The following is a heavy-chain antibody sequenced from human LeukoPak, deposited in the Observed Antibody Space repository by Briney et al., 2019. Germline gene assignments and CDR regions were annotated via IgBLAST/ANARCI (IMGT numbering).Heavy chain of an antibody. D-gene: IGHD3-16*01. Sequence: SETLFLTCAVYGGSFSGYYWSWIRQPPGKGLEWIGEINHSGSTNYNPSLKSRVTISVDTSKNQFSLKLSSVTAADTAVYYCARIWRRGNYYYGMDVWGQGTTVTVSS. CDR2: INHSGST. J-gene: IGHJ6*02. CDR1: GGSFSGYY. CDR3: ARIWRRGNYYYGMDV. V-gene: IGHV4-34*01.